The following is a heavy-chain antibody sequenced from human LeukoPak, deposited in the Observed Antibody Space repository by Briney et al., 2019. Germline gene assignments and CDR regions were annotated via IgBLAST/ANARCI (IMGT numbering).Heavy chain of an antibody. CDR1: GFTFSDYH. CDR2: ISSSGSTI. J-gene: IGHJ4*02. V-gene: IGHV3-11*01. Sequence: KPGGSLRLSCAASGFTFSDYHMSWIRQAPGKGLEWVSYISSSGSTIYYADSVKGRFTISRDNAKNSLYLQMNSLRAEDTAVYYCARPRYYYDSSGYSLWGQGTLVTVSS. D-gene: IGHD3-22*01. CDR3: ARPRYYYDSSGYSL.